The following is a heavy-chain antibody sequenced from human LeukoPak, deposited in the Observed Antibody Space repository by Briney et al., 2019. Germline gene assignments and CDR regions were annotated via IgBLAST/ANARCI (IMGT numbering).Heavy chain of an antibody. CDR2: IYSGGSR. CDR1: GFIFSDYY. D-gene: IGHD2-2*01. J-gene: IGHJ4*02. Sequence: GGSLRLSCAASGFIFSDYYMSWIRQAPGKGLECVSVIYSGGSRYYADSVKGRFTVSSDNSKNTLYLQMNSLRAEDTAMYYCARGLGYCTSTTCLLPFDYWGQGTLVTVSS. V-gene: IGHV3-53*01. CDR3: ARGLGYCTSTTCLLPFDY.